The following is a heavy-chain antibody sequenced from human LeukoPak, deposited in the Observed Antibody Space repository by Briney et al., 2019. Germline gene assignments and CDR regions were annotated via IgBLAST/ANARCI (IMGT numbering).Heavy chain of an antibody. V-gene: IGHV1-18*01. CDR3: ARDWDYDISLDTFDI. D-gene: IGHD3-9*01. Sequence: ASVKVSCKASGYTFTSYGISWVRQAPGQGLEWMGWISAYNGNTNYAQKFQGRVTMTTDTSTSTAYMEVRSLRSDDTAVYYCARDWDYDISLDTFDIWGQGTMVTVSS. J-gene: IGHJ3*02. CDR2: ISAYNGNT. CDR1: GYTFTSYG.